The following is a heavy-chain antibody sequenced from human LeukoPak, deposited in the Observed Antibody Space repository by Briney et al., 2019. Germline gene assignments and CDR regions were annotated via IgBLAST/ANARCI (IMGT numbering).Heavy chain of an antibody. V-gene: IGHV1-46*01. Sequence: VASVKVSCKASGYTFTSYYMHWVRQAPGQGLEWMGIINPSGGSTSYAQKFQGRVTMTRDTSTSTVYMELSSLRSEDTAVYYCARAGRYCSSTSCYRRVWFDPWGQGTLVTVSS. CDR2: INPSGGST. J-gene: IGHJ5*02. CDR3: ARAGRYCSSTSCYRRVWFDP. CDR1: GYTFTSYY. D-gene: IGHD2-2*01.